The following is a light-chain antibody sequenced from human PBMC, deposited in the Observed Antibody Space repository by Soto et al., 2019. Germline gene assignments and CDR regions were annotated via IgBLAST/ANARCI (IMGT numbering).Light chain of an antibody. CDR1: QSISSW. J-gene: IGKJ5*01. CDR3: QQADSFPIT. CDR2: AAF. V-gene: IGKV1-12*01. Sequence: DIQMTQSPSTLSASVGDRVTITCLASQSISSWLAWYQQKPGNAPKLLIYAAFILQSGVPSRFSGYGSGTDFTLSISSLQPEDFATYYCQQADSFPITFGQGTRREIK.